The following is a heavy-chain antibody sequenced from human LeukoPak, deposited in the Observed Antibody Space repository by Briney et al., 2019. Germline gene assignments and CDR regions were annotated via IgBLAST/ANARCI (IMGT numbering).Heavy chain of an antibody. V-gene: IGHV3-21*01. J-gene: IGHJ5*02. Sequence: GGSLRLSCAASGFTFSSYSMNWVRQAPGKGPEWVSSISSSGSYIYYADSVKGRFTISRDNAKNSLYLQMNSLRAEDTAVYYCARGKPSITMIVVVSPGPWGQGTLVTVSS. D-gene: IGHD3-22*01. CDR2: ISSSGSYI. CDR3: ARGKPSITMIVVVSPGP. CDR1: GFTFSSYS.